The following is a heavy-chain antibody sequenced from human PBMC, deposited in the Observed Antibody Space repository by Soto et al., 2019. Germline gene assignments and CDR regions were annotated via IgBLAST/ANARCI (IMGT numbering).Heavy chain of an antibody. Sequence: QLQLQESGSGLVKPSQTLSLTCAVSGGSSSSGGYSWSWIRQPPGKDLEWIGYIYHSGSTYYNPSLKSRVTISVDRSKNQFSLKLSSVTAADTAVYYCARDLRGSEPYYCYGMDVWGQGTTVTVSS. J-gene: IGHJ6*02. V-gene: IGHV4-30-2*01. CDR2: IYHSGST. CDR1: GGSSSSGGYS. CDR3: ARDLRGSEPYYCYGMDV. D-gene: IGHD3-10*01.